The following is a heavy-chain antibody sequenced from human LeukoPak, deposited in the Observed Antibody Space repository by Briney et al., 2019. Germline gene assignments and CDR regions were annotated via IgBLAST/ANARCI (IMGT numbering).Heavy chain of an antibody. Sequence: KPSETLSLTCTVSGYSISSGYDWGWIRQPPGKGLEWLGSIYQSGRTYYNPSLKSRVTISVDTSKNQFSLKLSSVTAADTAVYFCARTAERQQMVQGTYFYYYFMDVWAKGTTVTISS. V-gene: IGHV4-38-2*02. CDR2: IYQSGRT. CDR1: GYSISSGYD. D-gene: IGHD6-13*01. J-gene: IGHJ6*03. CDR3: ARTAERQQMVQGTYFYYYFMDV.